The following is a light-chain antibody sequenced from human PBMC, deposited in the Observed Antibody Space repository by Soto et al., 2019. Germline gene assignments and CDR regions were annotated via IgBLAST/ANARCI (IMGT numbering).Light chain of an antibody. V-gene: IGLV2-11*01. CDR2: DVS. J-gene: IGLJ1*01. Sequence: QSALTQPRSVSGSPGQSVTISCTGTSSDVGGYNYVSWYQQPPGKAPKLMIYDVSKRPSGVPDRFSGFKSGNTASLTISGLQAEDEADYSCCSHAGSYIYVFGTGTKVTVL. CDR1: SSDVGGYNY. CDR3: CSHAGSYIYV.